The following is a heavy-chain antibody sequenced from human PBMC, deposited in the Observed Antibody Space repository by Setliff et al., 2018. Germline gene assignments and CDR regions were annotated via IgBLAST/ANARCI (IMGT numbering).Heavy chain of an antibody. Sequence: GESLKISCAASGFTFRLYSLAWVRQVPGKGMEWVAGVVQAGGGVYADSVKGRSTISRDNSKNSCFLQLNNLRPEDTATYYCVKDRVNDGVWDFDSWGQGIVVTVSS. CDR3: VKDRVNDGVWDFDS. V-gene: IGHV3-23*01. CDR1: GFTFRLYS. J-gene: IGHJ4*02. CDR2: VVQAGGG. D-gene: IGHD4-17*01.